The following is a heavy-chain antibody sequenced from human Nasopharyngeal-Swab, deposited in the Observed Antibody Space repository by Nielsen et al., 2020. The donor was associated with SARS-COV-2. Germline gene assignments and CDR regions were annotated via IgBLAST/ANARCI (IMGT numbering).Heavy chain of an antibody. V-gene: IGHV3-21*01. Sequence: VRQAPGKGLEWVSSISSSSSYIYYADSVKGQFTISRDNAKNSLYLQMNSLRAEDTAVYYCASNPAMVRAVKDYWGQGTLVTVSS. CDR3: ASNPAMVRAVKDY. J-gene: IGHJ4*02. D-gene: IGHD3-10*01. CDR2: ISSSSSYI.